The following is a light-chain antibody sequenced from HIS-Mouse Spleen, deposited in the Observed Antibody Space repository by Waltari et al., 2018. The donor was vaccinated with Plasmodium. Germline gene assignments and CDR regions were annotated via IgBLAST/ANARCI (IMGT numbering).Light chain of an antibody. J-gene: IGKJ2*01. Sequence: EIVMTKSPATLSVSPGERATLSCRASQSVSSNLAWYQQKPGQAPRLLIYGASTRATGIPARFSGSGSGTEFTLTISSLQSEDFAVYYCQQYNNPRTTFGQGTKLEIK. V-gene: IGKV3-15*01. CDR1: QSVSSN. CDR3: QQYNNPRTT. CDR2: GAS.